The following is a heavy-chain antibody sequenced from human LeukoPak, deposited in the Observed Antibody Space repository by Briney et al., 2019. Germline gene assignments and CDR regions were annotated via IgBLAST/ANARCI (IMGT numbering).Heavy chain of an antibody. CDR1: GFTFDDYA. J-gene: IGHJ4*02. CDR3: ARAGHSSGFVFDY. Sequence: PGRSLRLSCAASGFTFDDYAMHWVRQGPGKGLEWVSGISWNSGSIGYADSVKGRFTISRDNAKNSLYLQMNSLRAEDTAVYYCARAGHSSGFVFDYWGQGTLVTVSS. D-gene: IGHD6-19*01. V-gene: IGHV3-9*01. CDR2: ISWNSGSI.